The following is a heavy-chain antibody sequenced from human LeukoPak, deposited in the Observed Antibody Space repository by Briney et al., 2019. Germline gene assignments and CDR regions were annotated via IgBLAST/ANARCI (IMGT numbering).Heavy chain of an antibody. CDR1: GFTFSSYW. CDR3: ARGRDGYSDY. J-gene: IGHJ4*02. V-gene: IGHV3-74*01. CDR2: INSDGIST. D-gene: IGHD5-24*01. Sequence: GGSLRLSCAASGFTFSSYWMHWVRQASGKGLVWVSRINSDGISTSYPDSVKGRFTISRDNAKNTLYLQMNSLRAEDTAVYYCARGRDGYSDYWGQGTLVTVSS.